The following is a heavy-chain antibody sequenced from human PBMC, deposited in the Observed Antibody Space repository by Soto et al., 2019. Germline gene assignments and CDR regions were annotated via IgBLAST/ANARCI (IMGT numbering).Heavy chain of an antibody. V-gene: IGHV3-7*04. D-gene: IGHD6-19*01. CDR3: AGGTGWLIDY. Sequence: EVQLMESGGGLVQPGGSLRLSCAGSGFTFSSYWMNWVRKAPGKGLEWVANIKQDGSEKYYVDSVKGRFSISRDNAQNSMYLQMNSLRAEDTAVYYCAGGTGWLIDYWGQGTLVTVSS. CDR1: GFTFSSYW. CDR2: IKQDGSEK. J-gene: IGHJ4*02.